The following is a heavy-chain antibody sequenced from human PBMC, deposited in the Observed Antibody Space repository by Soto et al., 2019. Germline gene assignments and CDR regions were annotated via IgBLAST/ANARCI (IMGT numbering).Heavy chain of an antibody. J-gene: IGHJ4*02. CDR2: ISWNSDSI. CDR1: GFIFDDYA. D-gene: IGHD1-26*01. Sequence: GGSLRLSCAASGFIFDDYAMHWVRQAPGKGLEWVSGISWNSDSIDFADSVKGRFTISRDNAKNSLYLQMNSLRAEDTALYYCAKASRGGGSRDLYFDYWGQGTLVTVSS. CDR3: AKASRGGGSRDLYFDY. V-gene: IGHV3-9*01.